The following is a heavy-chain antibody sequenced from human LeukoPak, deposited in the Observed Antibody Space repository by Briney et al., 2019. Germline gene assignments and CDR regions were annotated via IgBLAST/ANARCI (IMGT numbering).Heavy chain of an antibody. CDR1: GSPSVRTS. J-gene: IGHJ4*02. CDR3: AGGTSGSYYFDY. Sequence: PGGPLKLSCPPSGSPSVRTSLSGSARPPGRGWDGVSVIYSGGSTYYADSVKGRFTISRHNSKNTLYLQMNSLRAEDTAVYYCAGGTSGSYYFDYWGQGTLVTVSS. V-gene: IGHV3-53*04. CDR2: IYSGGST. D-gene: IGHD1-26*01.